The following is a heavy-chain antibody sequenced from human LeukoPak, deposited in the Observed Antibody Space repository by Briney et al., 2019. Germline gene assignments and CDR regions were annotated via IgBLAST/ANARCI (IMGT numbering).Heavy chain of an antibody. CDR2: INPNSGGT. CDR3: ARDDRGVRGVIDYYYMDV. Sequence: GASVKVSWKAYGYDFTGYYMHWGRQAPGQGLEWMGWINPNSGGTNYAQKFQGRVTMTRDTSISTAYMELSRLRSDDTAVYYCARDDRGVRGVIDYYYMDVWGKGTTVTVSS. V-gene: IGHV1-2*02. CDR1: GYDFTGYY. D-gene: IGHD3-10*01. J-gene: IGHJ6*03.